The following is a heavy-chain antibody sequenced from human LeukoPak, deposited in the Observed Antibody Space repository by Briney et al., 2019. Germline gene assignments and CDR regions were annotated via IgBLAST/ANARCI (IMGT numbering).Heavy chain of an antibody. V-gene: IGHV1-8*03. CDR1: GYTFTSYD. J-gene: IGHJ4*02. CDR2: MNPNSGNT. D-gene: IGHD2-8*01. Sequence: ASVKVSCKASGYTFTSYDINWVRQATGQGLEWMGWMNPNSGNTGYAQKFQGRVTITRNTSKSTAYMELSSLRSEDTAVYYCARGTECTNGVCEFFDYWGQGTLVTVSS. CDR3: ARGTECTNGVCEFFDY.